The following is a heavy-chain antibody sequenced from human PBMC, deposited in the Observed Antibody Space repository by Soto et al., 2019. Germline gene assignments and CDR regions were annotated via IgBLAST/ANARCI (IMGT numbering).Heavy chain of an antibody. CDR3: AKGGEFQYYYYYYMDV. J-gene: IGHJ6*03. Sequence: EVQLVESGGGLVQPGRSLRLSCAASGFTFDDYAMHWVRQAPGKGLEWVSGISWNSGSIGYADSVKGRFTISRDNAKNSLYLQMNSLRAEDTALYYCAKGGEFQYYYYYYMDVWGKGTTVTVSS. CDR2: ISWNSGSI. V-gene: IGHV3-9*01. CDR1: GFTFDDYA. D-gene: IGHD3-10*01.